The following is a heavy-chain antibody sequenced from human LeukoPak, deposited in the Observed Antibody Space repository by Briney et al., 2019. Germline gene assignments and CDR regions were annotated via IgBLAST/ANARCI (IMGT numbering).Heavy chain of an antibody. V-gene: IGHV3-21*01. CDR3: ARGVKKIAVTGPNRFDL. CDR2: ISSGSTYI. Sequence: GGSLRLSCAASGFTFSSYSMNWVRQAPGKGLEWVSSISSGSTYIYYADSVKGRFTISRDNAKNSLYLQMNSLRAEDTGVYYCARGVKKIAVTGPNRFDLWGQGALVIVSS. J-gene: IGHJ5*02. D-gene: IGHD6-19*01. CDR1: GFTFSSYS.